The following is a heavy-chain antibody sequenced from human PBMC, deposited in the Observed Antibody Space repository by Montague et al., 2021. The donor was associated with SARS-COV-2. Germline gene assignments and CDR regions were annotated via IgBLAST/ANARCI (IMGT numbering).Heavy chain of an antibody. Sequence: SETLSLTCTVSGCTISSSSYHRARTRKPPGRGTDWIGCMYYSWCTYHKPSPKSRVTIYVDTSMNQFSLKLSSVTAADTAVYYCARHSGRDTIFGVITIPDAFQIWGTVTPVSV. CDR2: MYYSWCT. CDR3: ARHSGRDTIFGVITIPDAFQI. J-gene: IGHJ6*03. V-gene: IGHV4-39*01. D-gene: IGHD3-3*01. CDR1: GCTISSSSYH.